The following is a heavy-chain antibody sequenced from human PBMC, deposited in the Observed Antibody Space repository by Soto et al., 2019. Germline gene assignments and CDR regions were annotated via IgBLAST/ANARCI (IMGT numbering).Heavy chain of an antibody. V-gene: IGHV1-18*04. CDR3: ARDSWLGYSYGYGYYYYGMDV. D-gene: IGHD5-18*01. Sequence: GASVKVSCKASGYTFTGYGISWVRQAPGQGLEWMGWISAYNGNTNYAQKLQGRVTMTTDTSTSTAYMELRSLRSDDTAVYYCARDSWLGYSYGYGYYYYGMDVWGQGTTVTVSS. J-gene: IGHJ6*02. CDR2: ISAYNGNT. CDR1: GYTFTGYG.